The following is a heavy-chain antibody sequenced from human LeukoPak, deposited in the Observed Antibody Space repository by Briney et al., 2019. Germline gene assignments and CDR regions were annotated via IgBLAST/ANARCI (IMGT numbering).Heavy chain of an antibody. D-gene: IGHD5-12*01. CDR2: TYYRYKLYN. Sequence: SQTLSLTCAISGDSLSSNSAAWTWIRQSPSRGLEWLGRTYYRYKLYNDYAVSVKSRMTINPDTSKHQFSLLLNSVTPEDTAVYFCARVAHSGSNDYWGQGTQVTVSS. CDR3: ARVAHSGSNDY. V-gene: IGHV6-1*01. CDR1: GDSLSSNSAA. J-gene: IGHJ4*02.